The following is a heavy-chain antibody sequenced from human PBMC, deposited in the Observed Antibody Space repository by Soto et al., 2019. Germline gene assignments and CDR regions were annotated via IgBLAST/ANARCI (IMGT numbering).Heavy chain of an antibody. V-gene: IGHV1-24*01. Sequence: QVQLVQSGAEVKKPGASVKVSCKVSGYTLTELSMHWVRQAPGKGLEWMGGFDPEDGETIYAQKFQGRVTMTEDTSTDTAYMELSSLRSEDTAVYYCATLTDIVVVVAATQGSYYFDYWGQGTLVTVSS. D-gene: IGHD2-15*01. CDR1: GYTLTELS. J-gene: IGHJ4*02. CDR2: FDPEDGET. CDR3: ATLTDIVVVVAATQGSYYFDY.